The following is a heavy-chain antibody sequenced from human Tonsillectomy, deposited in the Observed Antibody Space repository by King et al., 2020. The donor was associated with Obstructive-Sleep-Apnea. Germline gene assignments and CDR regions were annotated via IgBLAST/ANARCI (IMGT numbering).Heavy chain of an antibody. Sequence: VQLVESGGGVVQPGRSLRLSCAASGFTFSSYGMHGVRQAQGKGLEWVAVIWYDGSNKYYADSVKGRFTISRDNSKNTLYLQMNSLRAEDTAVYYGARDQGGRDAYNPIDYWGQGTLVTVSS. V-gene: IGHV3-33*01. CDR2: IWYDGSNK. CDR1: GFTFSSYG. D-gene: IGHD5-24*01. CDR3: ARDQGGRDAYNPIDY. J-gene: IGHJ4*02.